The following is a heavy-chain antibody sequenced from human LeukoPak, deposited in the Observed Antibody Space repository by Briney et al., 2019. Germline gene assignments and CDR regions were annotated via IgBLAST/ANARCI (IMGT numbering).Heavy chain of an antibody. V-gene: IGHV1-2*04. Sequence: GASVKVSCKASVYTFTGYYMHWVRQAPGQGLEWMGWINPNSGGTNYAQKFQGWVTMTRDTSISTAYMELSRLRSDDTAVYYCARASDESYGFYFDYWGQGTLVTVSS. J-gene: IGHJ4*02. CDR1: VYTFTGYY. D-gene: IGHD5-18*01. CDR3: ARASDESYGFYFDY. CDR2: INPNSGGT.